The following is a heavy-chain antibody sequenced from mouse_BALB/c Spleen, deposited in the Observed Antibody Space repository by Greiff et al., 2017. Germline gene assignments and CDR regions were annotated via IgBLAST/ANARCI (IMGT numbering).Heavy chain of an antibody. CDR1: GFAFSSYD. V-gene: IGHV5-12-1*01. D-gene: IGHD4-1*01. CDR2: ISSGGGST. CDR3: ARPGNWEYYYAMDY. Sequence: DVKLVESGGGLVKPGGSLKLSCAASGFAFSSYDMSWVRQTPEKRLEWVAYISSGGGSTYYPDTVKGRFTISRDNAKNTLYLQMSSLKSEDTAMYYCARPGNWEYYYAMDYWGQGTSVTVSS. J-gene: IGHJ4*01.